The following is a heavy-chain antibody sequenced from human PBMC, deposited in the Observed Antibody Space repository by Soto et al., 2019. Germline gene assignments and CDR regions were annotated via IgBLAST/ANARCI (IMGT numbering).Heavy chain of an antibody. D-gene: IGHD2-8*01. CDR1: RGTFCNYA. CDR2: ITDSGSST. V-gene: IGHV3-23*01. Sequence: PRGYLGVCCAASRGTFCNYAITWVGQAPGQGLEYVSSITDSGSSTYYADSVKGRFTISRDNSKNTLYLQMNSLRAEDTAVYYCAKDVVDRGVNSWGQGT. J-gene: IGHJ4*02. CDR3: AKDVVDRGVNS.